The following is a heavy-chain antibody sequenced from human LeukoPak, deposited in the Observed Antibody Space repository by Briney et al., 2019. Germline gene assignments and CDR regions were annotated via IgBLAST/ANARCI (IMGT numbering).Heavy chain of an antibody. J-gene: IGHJ5*02. V-gene: IGHV1-24*01. CDR1: GYTLTELS. D-gene: IGHD3-9*01. CDR3: AKDWHILTGRNCFDP. CDR2: FDPEDGET. Sequence: GSVKVSCKVSGYTLTELSMHWVRQAPGKGLEWMGGFDPEDGETIYAQKFQGRVTMTEDTSTDTAYMELSSLRFDDTAIYYCAKDWHILTGRNCFDPWGQGTLVTVSS.